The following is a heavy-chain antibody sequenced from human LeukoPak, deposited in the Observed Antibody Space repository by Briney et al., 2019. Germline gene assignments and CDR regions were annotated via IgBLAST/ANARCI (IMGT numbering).Heavy chain of an antibody. CDR2: IDSNGGTT. CDR3: ARAYGGLFDY. Sequence: PGGSLRLSCAASGFTFGTYVMYWVRQAPGKGLEYISAIDSNGGTTYYAKSVKGRFTISRDNSKNTLFLQMGSLRDEDRAVHYCARAYGGLFDYWGQGTLVSVSS. V-gene: IGHV3-64*01. CDR1: GFTFGTYV. D-gene: IGHD4-23*01. J-gene: IGHJ4*02.